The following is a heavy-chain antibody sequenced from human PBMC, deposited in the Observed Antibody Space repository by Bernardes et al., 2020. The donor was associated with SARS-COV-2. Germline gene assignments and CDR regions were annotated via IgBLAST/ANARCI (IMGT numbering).Heavy chain of an antibody. CDR3: ARRTLYDIVTGNSDYFDY. J-gene: IGHJ4*02. D-gene: IGHD3-9*01. Sequence: SETLSLTCTVSGGSVSGYYWSWIRQSPVKGLEWIGYIYYSGTTNFNPSLKRRVTMSVDSSTNQLSLRLTSVTTADTAVYYCARRTLYDIVTGNSDYFDYWGQGILVTVSS. V-gene: IGHV4-59*02. CDR1: GGSVSGYY. CDR2: IYYSGTT.